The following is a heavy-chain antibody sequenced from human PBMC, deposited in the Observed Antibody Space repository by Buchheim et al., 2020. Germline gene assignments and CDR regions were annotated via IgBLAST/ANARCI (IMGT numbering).Heavy chain of an antibody. J-gene: IGHJ6*02. V-gene: IGHV3-74*01. Sequence: EVQLVESGGGLVQPGGSLRLSCAASGFTFSSYWMHWVRQAPGKGLVWVSRINSDGSSTSYADSVMGRFTISRDNAKNTLYLQMNSLRAEDTAVYYCARESDCGGDCYSVGYYYGMDVWGQGTT. CDR3: ARESDCGGDCYSVGYYYGMDV. CDR1: GFTFSSYW. D-gene: IGHD2-21*02. CDR2: INSDGSST.